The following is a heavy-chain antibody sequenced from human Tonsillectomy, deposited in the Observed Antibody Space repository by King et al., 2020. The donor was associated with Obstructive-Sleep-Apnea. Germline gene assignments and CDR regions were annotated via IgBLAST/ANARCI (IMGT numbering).Heavy chain of an antibody. Sequence: QVQLVESGGGVVQPGGSLRLSCAASGFTFSSDGMHWVRPAPGKGLEWVAFIRYDGSNKYYADSVKGRFTISRDNSKKTLCLQMNSLRAEDTAVYYCAKDQGAYGSGSYCFDYWGQGTLVTVSS. CDR2: IRYDGSNK. D-gene: IGHD3-10*01. CDR3: AKDQGAYGSGSYCFDY. CDR1: GFTFSSDG. V-gene: IGHV3-30*02. J-gene: IGHJ4*02.